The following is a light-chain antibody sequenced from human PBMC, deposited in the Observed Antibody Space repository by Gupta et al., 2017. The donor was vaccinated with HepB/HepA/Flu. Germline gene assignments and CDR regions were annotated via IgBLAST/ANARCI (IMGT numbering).Light chain of an antibody. CDR1: QSVGTD. Sequence: VFTQSPDFQSVSPEGKVTITCRASQSVGTDLHWYRQKPGQSPMLLIKFASQSLSGVPPRIIGSGSGTYFTPTISSPRAEDAATYYCHQSDVLPLTFGGGTKVEIK. CDR2: FAS. CDR3: HQSDVLPLT. J-gene: IGKJ4*01. V-gene: IGKV6-21*01.